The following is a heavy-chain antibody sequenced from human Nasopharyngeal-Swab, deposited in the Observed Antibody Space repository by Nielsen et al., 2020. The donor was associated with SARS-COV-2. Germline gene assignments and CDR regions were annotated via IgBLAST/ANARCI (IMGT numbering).Heavy chain of an antibody. J-gene: IGHJ6*02. D-gene: IGHD3-9*01. CDR1: GVSISSGSYY. V-gene: IGHV4-61*09. CDR2: MYTSGST. Sequence: SATLSLTCSVSGVSISSGSYYWSWIRQPAGKGLAWIGHMYTSGSTNYNPSLKSRVAISIDTTKNQFSLRLSTVTAADTAVYYCAREDRWTLTSFYYALDVWGQGTTVTVSS. CDR3: AREDRWTLTSFYYALDV.